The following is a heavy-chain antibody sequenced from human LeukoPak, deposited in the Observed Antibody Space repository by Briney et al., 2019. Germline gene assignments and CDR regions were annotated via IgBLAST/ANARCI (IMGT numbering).Heavy chain of an antibody. Sequence: SETLSLTCSVSGGSINSYYWSWIRQPPGKGLEWIGYIHYSGSTNYNPSLKSRVTISVDTSKNQFSLKVSSVTAADTAVYYCARGRQRMVRGVIGSETNYYYSNYMDVWGKGTTVTISS. D-gene: IGHD3-10*01. CDR2: IHYSGST. CDR1: GGSINSYY. CDR3: ARGRQRMVRGVIGSETNYYYSNYMDV. J-gene: IGHJ6*03. V-gene: IGHV4-59*01.